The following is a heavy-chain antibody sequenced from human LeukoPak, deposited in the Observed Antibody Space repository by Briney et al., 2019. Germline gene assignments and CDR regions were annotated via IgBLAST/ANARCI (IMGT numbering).Heavy chain of an antibody. V-gene: IGHV1-69*13. CDR1: GGTFSSYA. CDR2: IIPIFGTA. Sequence: SVKVSCKASGGTFSSYAISWVRQAPGQGLEWMGGIIPIFGTANYAQKFQGRVTITADESTSTAYMELSSLRYEDTAVSYCARGGYLAAAGKPFDYWGQGTLVTVSS. J-gene: IGHJ4*02. CDR3: ARGGYLAAAGKPFDY. D-gene: IGHD6-13*01.